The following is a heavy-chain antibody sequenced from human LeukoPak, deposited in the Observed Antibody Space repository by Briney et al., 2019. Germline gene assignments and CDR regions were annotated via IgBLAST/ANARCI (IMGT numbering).Heavy chain of an antibody. V-gene: IGHV4-38-2*02. CDR2: IYHSGRT. CDR3: ARRDSYSSGYYYFDY. D-gene: IGHD3-22*01. Sequence: SETLSLTCTVSGYSISSGYYWGWIRQPPGKGLERIGSIYHSGRTYYNPSLKSRVTISVDTSKNQFSLKLSSVTAADTAVYYCARRDSYSSGYYYFDYWGQGTLVTVSS. J-gene: IGHJ4*02. CDR1: GYSISSGYY.